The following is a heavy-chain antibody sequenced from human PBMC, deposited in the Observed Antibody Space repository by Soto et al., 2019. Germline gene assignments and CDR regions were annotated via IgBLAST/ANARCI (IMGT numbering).Heavy chain of an antibody. V-gene: IGHV1-46*01. CDR2: INPMGGST. CDR1: GYTFINYY. CDR3: ARDLAAGDL. J-gene: IGHJ5*02. Sequence: QEQLVQSGAEVKEPGASVKVSCKASGYTFINYYIYWVRQAPGQGLEWMAIINPMGGSTNYAQESQGRVTLTSDTSTSTVYMELSSLRFEDTALFYCARDLAAGDLWGQGTLVTVSS. D-gene: IGHD6-13*01.